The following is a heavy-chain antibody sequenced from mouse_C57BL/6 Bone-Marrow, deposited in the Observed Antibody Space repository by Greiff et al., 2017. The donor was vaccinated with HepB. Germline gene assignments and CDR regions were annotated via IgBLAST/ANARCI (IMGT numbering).Heavy chain of an antibody. CDR1: GYTFTDYY. CDR3: ARSRSERDY. Sequence: EVQLQQSGPVLVKPGASVKMSCKASGYTFTDYYMNWVKQSHGKSLEWIGVINPYNGGTSYNQKFKGKATLTVDKSSSTAYMELNSLTSEDSAVYYCARSRSERDYWGQGTTLTVSS. CDR2: INPYNGGT. V-gene: IGHV1-19*01. J-gene: IGHJ2*01.